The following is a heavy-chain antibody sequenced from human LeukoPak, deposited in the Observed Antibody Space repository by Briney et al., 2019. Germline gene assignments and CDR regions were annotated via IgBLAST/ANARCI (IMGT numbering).Heavy chain of an antibody. Sequence: KSSETLSLTCAVSGGSISSGGYSWSWIRQPPGKGLEWIGYIYHSGSTYYNPSLKSRVTISVDRSKNQFSLKLSSVTAADTAVYYCAREGDNWFDPWGQGTLVTVSS. V-gene: IGHV4-30-2*01. J-gene: IGHJ5*02. CDR3: AREGDNWFDP. CDR1: GGSISSGGYS. CDR2: IYHSGST.